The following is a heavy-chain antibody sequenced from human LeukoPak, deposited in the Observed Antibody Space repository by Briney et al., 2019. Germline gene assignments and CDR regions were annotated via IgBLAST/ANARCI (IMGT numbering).Heavy chain of an antibody. D-gene: IGHD3-22*01. CDR3: ATDSWDSSGYLFDY. V-gene: IGHV1-69-2*01. Sequence: ASVKISCKVSGYTFTDYYMHWVQQAPGKGLEWMGLVDPEDGETIYAEKFQGRVTITADTSTDTAYMELCSLRSEDTAVYYCATDSWDSSGYLFDYWGQGTLVTVSS. J-gene: IGHJ4*02. CDR2: VDPEDGET. CDR1: GYTFTDYY.